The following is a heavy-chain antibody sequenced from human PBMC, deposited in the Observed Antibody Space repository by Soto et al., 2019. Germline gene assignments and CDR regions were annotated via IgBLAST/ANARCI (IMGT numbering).Heavy chain of an antibody. CDR1: GFPFGPFC. V-gene: IGHV3-74*01. CDR2: INGDGTTT. Sequence: PGESLKISCAASGFPFGPFCMHWVRQAPGKGLEWVSHINGDGTTTVYADSVKGRFTISRDNAKNTLYLQMTSLRAEDAAVYYCARDRGYPDSFDIWGQGTMVTVSS. D-gene: IGHD2-2*01. J-gene: IGHJ3*02. CDR3: ARDRGYPDSFDI.